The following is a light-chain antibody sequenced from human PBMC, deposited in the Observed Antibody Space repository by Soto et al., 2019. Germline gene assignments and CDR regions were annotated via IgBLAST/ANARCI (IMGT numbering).Light chain of an antibody. CDR2: DTS. Sequence: EIVLTPSPGTLSLSPGERATLSCRASQSVSNNFLAWYQQKPGQSPRLLIYDTSSRATDIPDRFSGSGSGTDFTLTISGLEPEDFAVYYCQQYDSPWTLGQGTKVDIK. CDR1: QSVSNNF. CDR3: QQYDSPWT. V-gene: IGKV3-20*01. J-gene: IGKJ1*01.